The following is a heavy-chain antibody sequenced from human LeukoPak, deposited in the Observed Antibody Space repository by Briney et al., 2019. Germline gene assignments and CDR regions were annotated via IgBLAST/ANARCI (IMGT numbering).Heavy chain of an antibody. D-gene: IGHD1-26*01. Sequence: PGASLRLSCAASGFAFSNYHMSWVRQAPGKGLEWVSSISGSGQTTYYADSVKGRFTISRDNSKNTLYLQMNSLRAEDTAIYYCAKEPALVGATHPYYFDYWGQGTLVTVSS. V-gene: IGHV3-23*01. CDR3: AKEPALVGATHPYYFDY. CDR2: ISGSGQTT. CDR1: GFAFSNYH. J-gene: IGHJ4*02.